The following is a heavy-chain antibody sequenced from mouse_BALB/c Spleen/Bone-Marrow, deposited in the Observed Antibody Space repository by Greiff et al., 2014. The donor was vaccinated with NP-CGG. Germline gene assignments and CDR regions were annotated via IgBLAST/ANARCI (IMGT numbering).Heavy chain of an antibody. D-gene: IGHD2-14*01. CDR3: ARGNYRYDGYFDV. Sequence: VQLVESGPGLVAPSQSLSITCTVSGFSLTGCGVNWVRQPPGKGLEWLGMIWGDGSTDYNSALKSRLSISKDNSKSQVFLKMNSLQTDDTARYYCARGNYRYDGYFDVWGAGTTVTVSS. V-gene: IGHV2-6-7*01. CDR2: IWGDGST. CDR1: GFSLTGCG. J-gene: IGHJ1*01.